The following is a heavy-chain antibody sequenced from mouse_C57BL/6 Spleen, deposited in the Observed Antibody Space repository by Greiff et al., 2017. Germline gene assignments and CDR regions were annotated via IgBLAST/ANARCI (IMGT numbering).Heavy chain of an antibody. Sequence: VQLQQSGAELVRPGASVTLSCKASGYTFTDYEMHWVKQTPVHGLEWIGAIDPETGGTAYNQKFKGKAILTADKSSSTAYMELRSLTSEDSGVYYCTRSSLYYSDSYYFDYWGQGTTLTVSS. V-gene: IGHV1-15*01. CDR1: GYTFTDYE. J-gene: IGHJ2*01. D-gene: IGHD2-13*01. CDR2: IDPETGGT. CDR3: TRSSLYYSDSYYFDY.